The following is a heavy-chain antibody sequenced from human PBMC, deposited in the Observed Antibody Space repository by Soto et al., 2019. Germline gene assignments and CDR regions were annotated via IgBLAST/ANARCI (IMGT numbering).Heavy chain of an antibody. Sequence: EVQLVESGGGLVKPGGSLRLSCAASGFTFSSYSMNWVRQAPGKGLEWVSSISGSSSYIYYADSVKGRFTISRDNAKNLPYSQMNRLRGQDTAVYYCARPLNYYDSRGYYGYWGQGTLVTVSS. D-gene: IGHD3-22*01. CDR2: ISGSSSYI. J-gene: IGHJ4*02. CDR3: ARPLNYYDSRGYYGY. V-gene: IGHV3-21*01. CDR1: GFTFSSYS.